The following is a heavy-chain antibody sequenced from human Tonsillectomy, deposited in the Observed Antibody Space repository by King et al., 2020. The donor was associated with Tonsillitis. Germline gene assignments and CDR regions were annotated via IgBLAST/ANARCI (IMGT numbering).Heavy chain of an antibody. CDR3: ARWIHGHCSGGSCYDGDY. V-gene: IGHV1-2*02. CDR2: INVNSGGT. D-gene: IGHD2-15*01. Sequence: QLVQSGAEVKKPGASVKVSCKASGYTFTGYYIHWVRQAPGQGLEWMGWINVNSGGTNYALKFQGRVSMTRDTSINTAYMELSRLRSDDTAVFHCARWIHGHCSGGSCYDGDYWGQGTLVTVSS. CDR1: GYTFTGYY. J-gene: IGHJ4*02.